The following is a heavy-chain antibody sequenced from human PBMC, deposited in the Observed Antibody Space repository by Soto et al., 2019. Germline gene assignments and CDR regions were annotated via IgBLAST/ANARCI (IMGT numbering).Heavy chain of an antibody. CDR1: GGTFSSYA. CDR2: IIPIFGTA. D-gene: IGHD2-2*01. CDR3: ARRPLDCSSTSCSHLFDP. J-gene: IGHJ5*02. Sequence: GASVKVSCKASGGTFSSYAISWVRQAPGQGLEWMGGIIPIFGTANYAQKFQGRVTITADESTSTAYMELSSLRSEDTAVYYCARRPLDCSSTSCSHLFDPWGQGTLVTVSS. V-gene: IGHV1-69*13.